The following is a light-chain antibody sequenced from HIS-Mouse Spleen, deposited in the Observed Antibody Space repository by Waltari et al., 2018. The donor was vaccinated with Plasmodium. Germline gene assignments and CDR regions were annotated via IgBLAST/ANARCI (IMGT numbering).Light chain of an antibody. V-gene: IGLV3-10*01. CDR3: YSTDSSGNHRV. CDR1: ALPKKY. Sequence: SYELTQPPSVSVSPGQTARITCSGDALPKKYAYWYQQKSGQAPVLVIYEDSKRPSGLPDRCSGSSSGTMATLTISGAQVEDEADYYCYSTDSSGNHRVFGGGTKLTVL. CDR2: EDS. J-gene: IGLJ3*02.